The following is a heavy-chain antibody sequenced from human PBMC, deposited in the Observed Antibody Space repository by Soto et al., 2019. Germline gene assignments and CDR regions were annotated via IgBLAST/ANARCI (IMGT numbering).Heavy chain of an antibody. CDR1: GFTFSNYA. J-gene: IGHJ4*02. V-gene: IGHV3-30-3*01. CDR3: GRCTSTSCHLGSDY. CDR2: ISYEGSNK. Sequence: QVQLVESGGGVVQPGRSLRLSCAASGFTFSNYAMNWVRQAPGKGLEWVALISYEGSNKYYADSVKGRFSISIDSSKNTLYLQMNSLRAADTAVYYCGRCTSTSCHLGSDYWGQGTLVTVSS. D-gene: IGHD2-2*01.